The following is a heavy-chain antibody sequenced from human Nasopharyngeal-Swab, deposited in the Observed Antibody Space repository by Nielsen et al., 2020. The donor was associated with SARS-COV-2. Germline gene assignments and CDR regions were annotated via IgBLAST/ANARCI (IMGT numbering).Heavy chain of an antibody. CDR2: ISYDGSNK. V-gene: IGHV3-30*18. CDR1: GFTFSSYA. D-gene: IGHD2-15*01. Sequence: GESLKISCAASGFTFSSYAMSWVRQAPGKGLEWVAVISYDGSNKYYADSVKGRFTISRDNSKNTLYLQINSLRAEDTAVYYCAKDWGPVVVVAAGGYYYGMDVWGQGTTVTVSS. J-gene: IGHJ6*02. CDR3: AKDWGPVVVVAAGGYYYGMDV.